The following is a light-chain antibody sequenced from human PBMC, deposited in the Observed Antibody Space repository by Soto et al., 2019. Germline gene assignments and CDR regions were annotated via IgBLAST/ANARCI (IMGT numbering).Light chain of an antibody. V-gene: IGLV2-11*01. J-gene: IGLJ3*02. CDR3: SSLTNSNTLL. CDR1: SGDVGAYDR. CDR2: DVT. Sequence: QSALTQPRSVSGSPGQSVTISCTGTSGDVGAYDRVSWYQHHPTKAPKLIIYDVTDRPSGVPYRFSGSKSANSASLTISGLQAEDEADYYCSSLTNSNTLLFGGGTKLTVL.